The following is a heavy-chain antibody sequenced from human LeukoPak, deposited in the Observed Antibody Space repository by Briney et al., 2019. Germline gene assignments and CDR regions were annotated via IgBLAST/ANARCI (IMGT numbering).Heavy chain of an antibody. CDR1: GFTFSSYS. Sequence: GGSLRLSCAASGFTFSSYSMNWVRQAPGKGLEWVSSISSSSSYIFYADSVKGRFTISRDNAKNSLYLQMNSLRAEDTAVYYCASSDLADYYYYGMDVWGQGTTVTVSS. CDR3: ASSDLADYYYYGMDV. CDR2: ISSSSSYI. V-gene: IGHV3-21*01. J-gene: IGHJ6*02. D-gene: IGHD2-21*02.